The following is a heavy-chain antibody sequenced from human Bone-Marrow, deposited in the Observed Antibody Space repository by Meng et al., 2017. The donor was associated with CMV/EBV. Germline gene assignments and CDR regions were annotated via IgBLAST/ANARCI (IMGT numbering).Heavy chain of an antibody. V-gene: IGHV3-21*01. Sequence: GGSLRLSCAASGFTFSSYSMNWVRQTPEKGLEWVSSISSSSSYIDYTDSVKGRFPISRDNAKNSLYRQMNSLRAENTAVYYCSRGRPRFYYWGQGTLVTVSS. J-gene: IGHJ4*02. CDR1: GFTFSSYS. D-gene: IGHD5-24*01. CDR3: SRGRPRFYY. CDR2: ISSSSSYI.